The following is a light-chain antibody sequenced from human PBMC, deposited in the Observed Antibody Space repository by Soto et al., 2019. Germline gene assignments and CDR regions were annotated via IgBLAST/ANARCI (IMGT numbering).Light chain of an antibody. J-gene: IGLJ7*01. CDR3: CSYAGSYTVLAV. Sequence: QSVLTQPRSVSGSPGQSVTISCTGTSSDVGSYNYVSWYQQHPGKAPKLMIYDVSKRPSGVPDSFSGSKSGNTASLTISGLQAEDEADYYCCSYAGSYTVLAVFGGGTQLTVL. CDR1: SSDVGSYNY. V-gene: IGLV2-11*01. CDR2: DVS.